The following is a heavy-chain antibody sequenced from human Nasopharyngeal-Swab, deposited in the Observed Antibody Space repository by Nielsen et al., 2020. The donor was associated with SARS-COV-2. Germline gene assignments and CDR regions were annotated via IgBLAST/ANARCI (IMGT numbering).Heavy chain of an antibody. CDR2: IYYSGST. J-gene: IGHJ6*02. CDR1: GGSISSSYY. Sequence: ESLKISCTVSGGSISSSYYWGWIRQPPGKGLEWIGSIYYSGSTYYNPSLKSRVTISVDTSKNQFSLKLSSVTAADTAVYYCVGSSWYGDYYYYYGMDVWGQGTTVTVSS. V-gene: IGHV4-39*07. CDR3: VGSSWYGDYYYYYGMDV. D-gene: IGHD6-13*01.